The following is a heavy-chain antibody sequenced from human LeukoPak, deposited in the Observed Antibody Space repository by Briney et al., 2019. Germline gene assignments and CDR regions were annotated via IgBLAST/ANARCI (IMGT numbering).Heavy chain of an antibody. CDR1: GYSFTSHY. Sequence: ASVKVSCRASGYSFTSHYMHWVRQAPGQGLEWMGLINPRGTATRYAESFQGRLTLTRDLSTSTDYMELSSLRSDDTAVYFCARDTSEGDYAWWFDPWGQGTLVTVSS. J-gene: IGHJ5*02. V-gene: IGHV1-46*01. D-gene: IGHD3-16*01. CDR2: INPRGTAT. CDR3: ARDTSEGDYAWWFDP.